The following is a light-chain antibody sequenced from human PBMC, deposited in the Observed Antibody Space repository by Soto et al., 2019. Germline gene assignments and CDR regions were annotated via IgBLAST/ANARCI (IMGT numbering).Light chain of an antibody. J-gene: IGLJ1*01. CDR3: CSYAGSYTFV. CDR2: DVA. V-gene: IGLV2-11*01. Sequence: QSALTQPRSVSGSPGQSVTISCTGTSSDVGAYNYVSWYQQHPGKAPELIIFDVARRPSGVPDRFSGSKSGNTASLTVSGLQAEDEAAYYCCSYAGSYTFVFGTGTKVTVL. CDR1: SSDVGAYNY.